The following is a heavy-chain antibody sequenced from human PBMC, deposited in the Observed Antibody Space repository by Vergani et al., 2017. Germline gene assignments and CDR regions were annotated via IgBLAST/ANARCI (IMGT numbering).Heavy chain of an antibody. CDR2: ISYDGSNK. V-gene: IGHV3-30*03. J-gene: IGHJ6*03. CDR1: GFTFSSYG. Sequence: QVQLVESGGGVVQPGRSLRLSCAASGFTFSSYGMHWVRQAPGKGLEWVAVISYDGSNKYYADSVKGRFTISRDNSKNTLYLQMNSLRAEDTAVYYCARYYYGSGSNLGLYLDVWGKGTTVTVSS. D-gene: IGHD3-10*01. CDR3: ARYYYGSGSNLGLYLDV.